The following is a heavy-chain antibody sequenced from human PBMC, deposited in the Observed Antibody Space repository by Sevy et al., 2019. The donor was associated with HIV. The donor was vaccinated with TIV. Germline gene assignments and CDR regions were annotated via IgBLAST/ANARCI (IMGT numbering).Heavy chain of an antibody. Sequence: SETLSLTCTVSGASISSSGYYWGWIRQPPGKGLEWIASIRYSGSTFYNPSLKSRVTISGDTSNNQFSLKLNSVTAADTAIYYCAGPMLTYNSGWSYYDYWGQGTVVTVSS. D-gene: IGHD6-19*01. J-gene: IGHJ4*02. V-gene: IGHV4-39*01. CDR1: GASISSSGYY. CDR2: IRYSGST. CDR3: AGPMLTYNSGWSYYDY.